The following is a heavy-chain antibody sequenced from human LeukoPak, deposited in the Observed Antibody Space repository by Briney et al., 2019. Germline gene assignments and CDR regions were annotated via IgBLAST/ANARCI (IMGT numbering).Heavy chain of an antibody. Sequence: SQTLSLTCAISGDSVSSNSAAWNWIRQSPSRGLEWLGSTYYRSKWYNDYAVSVKSRIIINPDTSKNQFSLQLNSVTPEDTAVYYCARVVHPSDLFGYSSGFDYWGQGTLVTVSS. J-gene: IGHJ4*02. CDR3: ARVVHPSDLFGYSSGFDY. CDR1: GDSVSSNSAA. CDR2: TYYRSKWYN. D-gene: IGHD6-25*01. V-gene: IGHV6-1*01.